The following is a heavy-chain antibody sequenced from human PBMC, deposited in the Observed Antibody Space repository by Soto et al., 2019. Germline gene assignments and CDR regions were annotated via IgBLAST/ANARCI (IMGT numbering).Heavy chain of an antibody. CDR1: GGTFSSYA. J-gene: IGHJ6*02. V-gene: IGHV1-69*13. D-gene: IGHD6-13*01. CDR2: IIPIFGTA. Sequence: SVKVSCKASGGTFSSYAISWVRQAPGQGLEWMGGIIPIFGTAKYAQKFQGRVTITADESTSTAYMELRSLRSEDTAVYYCARGGSVAATDYYYYYGMDVWGQGTTVTVSS. CDR3: ARGGSVAATDYYYYYGMDV.